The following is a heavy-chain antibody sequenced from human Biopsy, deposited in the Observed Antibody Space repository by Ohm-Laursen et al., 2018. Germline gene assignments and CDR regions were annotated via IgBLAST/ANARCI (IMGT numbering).Heavy chain of an antibody. V-gene: IGHV1-8*01. CDR3: AADINVWNANY. J-gene: IGHJ4*02. D-gene: IGHD1-1*01. CDR2: MSPNTGNT. CDR1: GYTFTSHD. Sequence: ASVKVSCKASGYTFTSHDINWVRQATGQGLEWMGWMSPNTGNTVYAQRFQGRVTMTEDTSTSTAYMEVWRLRSDDTAVYYCAADINVWNANYWGQGTQVIVSS.